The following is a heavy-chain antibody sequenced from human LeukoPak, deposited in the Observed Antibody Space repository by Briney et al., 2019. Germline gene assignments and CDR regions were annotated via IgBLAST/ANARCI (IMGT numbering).Heavy chain of an antibody. Sequence: GGSLRHSCAASGFSFSSYGMSWVRQAPGKGLEWVSGISGSGGSTYYADSVKGRFTISRDNSKNTLYLQMNSLRVDDTAVYYCAKGRIAPDYWGQGTLVTVSS. D-gene: IGHD2-15*01. J-gene: IGHJ4*02. CDR3: AKGRIAPDY. V-gene: IGHV3-23*01. CDR2: ISGSGGST. CDR1: GFSFSSYG.